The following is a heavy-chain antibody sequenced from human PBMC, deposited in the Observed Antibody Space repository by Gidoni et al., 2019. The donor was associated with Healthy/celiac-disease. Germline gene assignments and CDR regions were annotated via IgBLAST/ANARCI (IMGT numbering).Heavy chain of an antibody. Sequence: QVQLVESGGGVVQPGRSLRLSCAASGFTFSSYGMHWVSQAPGKGLEWVAVIWYDGSNKYYADSVKGRFTISRDNSKNTLYLQMNSLRAEDTAVYYCARDVDTAMVNWFDPWGQGTLVTVSS. CDR2: IWYDGSNK. J-gene: IGHJ5*02. D-gene: IGHD5-18*01. CDR1: GFTFSSYG. V-gene: IGHV3-33*01. CDR3: ARDVDTAMVNWFDP.